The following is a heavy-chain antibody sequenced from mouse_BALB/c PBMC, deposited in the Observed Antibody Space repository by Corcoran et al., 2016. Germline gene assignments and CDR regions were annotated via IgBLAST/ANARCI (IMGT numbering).Heavy chain of an antibody. V-gene: IGHV9-3-1*01. CDR1: GYTFTNYG. J-gene: IGHJ3*01. CDR3: ASDPSWFAY. Sequence: QIQLVQSGPELKKPGETVKISCKASGYTFTNYGMNWVKQAPGKGLKWMGWINTYTGEPTYADDFKGRFAFSLETSASTAYLQINSLKNEDTATYFCASDPSWFAYWGQGPLVTVSA. CDR2: INTYTGEP.